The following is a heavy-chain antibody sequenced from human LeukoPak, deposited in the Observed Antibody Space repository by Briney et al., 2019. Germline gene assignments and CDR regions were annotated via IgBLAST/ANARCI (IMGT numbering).Heavy chain of an antibody. D-gene: IGHD3-10*01. Sequence: GGSLRLSCAASGFTFSSYAMSWVRQAPGKGLEWVSAISGSGGSTYYADSVKGRFTISRDNAKNSLYLQINSLRAEDTAVYYCAREDFGSTPDYWGQGTLVTVSS. J-gene: IGHJ4*02. V-gene: IGHV3-23*01. CDR1: GFTFSSYA. CDR3: AREDFGSTPDY. CDR2: ISGSGGST.